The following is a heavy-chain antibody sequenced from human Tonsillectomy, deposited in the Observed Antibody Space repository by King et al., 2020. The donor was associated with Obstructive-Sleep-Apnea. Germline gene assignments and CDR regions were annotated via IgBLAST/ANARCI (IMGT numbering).Heavy chain of an antibody. D-gene: IGHD3-22*01. CDR2: IRRSSSFI. Sequence: VQLVESGGGLVKPGGSLRLSCAASGFTFSSYSMNWVRQAPGKGLEWVSSIRRSSSFIYYADSGKGRFTISRDNAKNSVYLQMNSLRAEDTAVYYCARADYYDSSGYYYESGFDYWGQGTLVTVSS. CDR3: ARADYYDSSGYYYESGFDY. CDR1: GFTFSSYS. V-gene: IGHV3-21*01. J-gene: IGHJ4*02.